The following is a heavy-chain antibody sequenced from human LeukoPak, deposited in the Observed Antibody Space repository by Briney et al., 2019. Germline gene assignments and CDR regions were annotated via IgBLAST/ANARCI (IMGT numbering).Heavy chain of an antibody. D-gene: IGHD6-13*01. CDR2: INSDGSST. CDR3: AIDRTGYSSSWHAFDI. V-gene: IGHV3-74*01. J-gene: IGHJ3*02. CDR1: GFTFSSYW. Sequence: GGSLRLSCAASGFTFSSYWMHWVRQAPGEGLVWVSRINSDGSSTSYADSVKGRFTISRDNAKNTLYLQMNSLRAEDTAVYYYAIDRTGYSSSWHAFDIWGQGTMVTVSS.